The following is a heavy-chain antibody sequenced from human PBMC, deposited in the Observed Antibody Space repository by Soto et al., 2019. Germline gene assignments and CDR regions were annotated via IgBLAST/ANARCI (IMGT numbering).Heavy chain of an antibody. CDR2: IDPSDSYT. CDR3: ARPREQLAPHYYGMDV. Sequence: GESLKISCKGSGYSFTSYWISWVRQMPGKGLEWMGRIDPSDSYTSYSPSFQGHVTISADKSISTAYLQWSSLKASDTAMYCCARPREQLAPHYYGMDVWGQGTTVTVSS. V-gene: IGHV5-10-1*01. D-gene: IGHD6-6*01. CDR1: GYSFTSYW. J-gene: IGHJ6*02.